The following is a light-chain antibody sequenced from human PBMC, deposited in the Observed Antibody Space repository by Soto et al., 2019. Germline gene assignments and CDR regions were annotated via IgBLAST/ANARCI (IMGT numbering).Light chain of an antibody. CDR1: QSVSSN. CDR2: GAS. V-gene: IGKV3-15*01. CDR3: QNYNNWPPYT. J-gene: IGKJ2*01. Sequence: EIVMTQSPATLSVSPGERATLSCRASQSVSSNLAWYQQKPGQAPRLLIYGASTRATGIPARFSGSGSGTEFTLTISSLQSEDFAVYYCQNYNNWPPYTFGQGTKLEIK.